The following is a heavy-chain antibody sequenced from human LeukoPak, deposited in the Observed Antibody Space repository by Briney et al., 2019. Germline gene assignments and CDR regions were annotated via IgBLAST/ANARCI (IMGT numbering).Heavy chain of an antibody. V-gene: IGHV1-69*04. CDR2: IIPILGIA. CDR1: GGTFSSYA. D-gene: IGHD3-22*01. J-gene: IGHJ5*02. CDR3: ARDSSEQYYYDSSGYYRGNWFDP. Sequence: ASVKVSCKASGGTFSSYAISWVRQGPGRGLEWMGRIIPILGIANYAQKFQGRVTITADKSTSTAYMELSSLRSEDTAVYYCARDSSEQYYYDSSGYYRGNWFDPWGQGTLVTVSS.